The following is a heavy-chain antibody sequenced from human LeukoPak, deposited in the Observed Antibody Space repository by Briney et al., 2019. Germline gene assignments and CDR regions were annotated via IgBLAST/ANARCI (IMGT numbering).Heavy chain of an antibody. CDR3: ARVSFNRLWWLKYYFDY. CDR1: GGSISSYY. J-gene: IGHJ4*02. D-gene: IGHD2-21*01. V-gene: IGHV4-59*12. CDR2: IYYSGST. Sequence: PSETLSLTCTVSGGSISSYYWSWIRQPPGKGLEWIGYIYYSGSTNYNPSLKSRVTISVDTSKNQFSLKLSSVTAADTAVYYCARVSFNRLWWLKYYFDYWGQGTLVTVSS.